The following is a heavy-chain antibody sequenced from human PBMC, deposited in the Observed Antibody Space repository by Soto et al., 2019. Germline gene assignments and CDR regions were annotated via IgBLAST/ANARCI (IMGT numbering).Heavy chain of an antibody. Sequence: ELQVVESGGGLIHPGGSLRLSCGASGFTVNSNYMSRVRQAPGKGLEWVSVIYSGGDIYYADSVKGRFTISRDDSKNTVYLQMNSLRADDAAIYYCAKGNLEGLDFWGQGTLVSVSS. CDR1: GFTVNSNY. D-gene: IGHD1-1*01. CDR2: IYSGGDI. V-gene: IGHV3-53*01. CDR3: AKGNLEGLDF. J-gene: IGHJ4*02.